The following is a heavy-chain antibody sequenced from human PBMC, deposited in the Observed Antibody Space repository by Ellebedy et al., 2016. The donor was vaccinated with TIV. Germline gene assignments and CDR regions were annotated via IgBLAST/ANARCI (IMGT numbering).Heavy chain of an antibody. CDR1: GYTFTSYG. CDR2: ISAYNGNT. CDR3: ARAAVESRSDY. V-gene: IGHV1-18*01. J-gene: IGHJ4*02. D-gene: IGHD3-3*01. Sequence: AASVKVSCKASGYTFTSYGISWVRQAPGQGLAWMGWISAYNGNTNYAQKLQGRVTMTTDTSTSTAYMALRSLRSDDTAVYYCARAAVESRSDYWGQGTLVTVSS.